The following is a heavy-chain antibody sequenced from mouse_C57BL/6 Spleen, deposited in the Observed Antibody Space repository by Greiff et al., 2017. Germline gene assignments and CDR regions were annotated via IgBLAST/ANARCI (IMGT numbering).Heavy chain of an antibody. V-gene: IGHV1-9*01. CDR2: ILPGSGST. CDR1: GYTFTGYW. Sequence: VQLQQSGAELMKPGASVKLSCKATGYTFTGYWIEWVKQRPGHGLEWIGEILPGSGSTNYNEKFKGKATFTADTSSNTAYMQLSSLTTEDSAIYYCASIYYYGSSYRNYAMDYWGQGTSVTVSS. J-gene: IGHJ4*01. CDR3: ASIYYYGSSYRNYAMDY. D-gene: IGHD1-1*01.